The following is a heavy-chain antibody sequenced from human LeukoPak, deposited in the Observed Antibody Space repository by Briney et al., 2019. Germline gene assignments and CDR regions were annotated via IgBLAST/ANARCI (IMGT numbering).Heavy chain of an antibody. CDR1: GFTVSSNY. Sequence: GGSLRLSCAASGFTVSSNYMSWVRQAPGKGLEWVSVIYSGGSTYYADSVKGRFTISRDNSKNTLYLQMNSLRAEDTAVYYCAKVPSSTAFDYWGQGTLVTVSS. V-gene: IGHV3-53*01. CDR2: IYSGGST. CDR3: AKVPSSTAFDY. J-gene: IGHJ4*02.